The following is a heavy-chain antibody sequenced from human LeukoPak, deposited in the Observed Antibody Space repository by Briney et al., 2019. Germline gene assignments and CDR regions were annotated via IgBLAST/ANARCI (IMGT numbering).Heavy chain of an antibody. CDR1: GGSVSSGSYY. J-gene: IGHJ5*02. CDR3: ERRLPPSDCFDP. Sequence: KPSETLSLACTVSGGSVSSGSYYWSWIRQPPGKGLEWIVYIYYSGSTNYNPSRKSRCTISVDTSKNQFSLHLPSATPEDPAVYYCERRLPPSDCFDPWGQGILVTVSS. D-gene: IGHD2-21*02. CDR2: IYYSGST. V-gene: IGHV4-61*01.